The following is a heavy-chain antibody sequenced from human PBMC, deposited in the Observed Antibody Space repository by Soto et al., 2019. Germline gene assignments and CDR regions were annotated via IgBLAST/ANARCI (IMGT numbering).Heavy chain of an antibody. CDR1: GYTFTSHG. CDR2: ISANNGDT. CDR3: ARMVRGSNIDYYYYMDG. V-gene: IGHV1-18*01. Sequence: ASVKVSCKASGYTFTSHGISWVRQAPGQGLEWMGWISANNGDTNYAQKFQGRVTVTTDTSTSTGYMELRSLRSEDTAVYYCARMVRGSNIDYYYYMDGWGIGTTVTVSS. D-gene: IGHD3-10*01. J-gene: IGHJ6*03.